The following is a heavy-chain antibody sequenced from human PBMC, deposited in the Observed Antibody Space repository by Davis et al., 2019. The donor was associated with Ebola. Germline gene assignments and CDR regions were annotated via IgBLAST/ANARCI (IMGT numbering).Heavy chain of an antibody. CDR2: ISRNGRDI. J-gene: IGHJ3*02. CDR3: ARDAGTNGNAYHDAFDI. Sequence: PGGSLRLSCAASNFASDDYAMHWIRQVPGKGLEWVSFISRNGRDIFYADSVKGRFTISRDDSKNTVYLQMNSLRAEDTAVYYCARDAGTNGNAYHDAFDIWGQGTTVTVSS. CDR1: NFASDDYA. V-gene: IGHV3-20*04. D-gene: IGHD2-8*01.